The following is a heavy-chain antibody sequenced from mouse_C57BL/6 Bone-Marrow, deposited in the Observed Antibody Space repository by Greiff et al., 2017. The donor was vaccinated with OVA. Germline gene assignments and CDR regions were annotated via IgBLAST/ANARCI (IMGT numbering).Heavy chain of an antibody. Sequence: QVQLQQSGAELVRPGTSVKVSCKASGYAFTNYLIEWVKQRPGQGLEWIGVINPGSGGTNYNEKFKGKATLTADKSSSTAYMQRSSLTSEDSAVYFCARSVMAYWGQGTLVTVSA. CDR3: ARSVMAY. V-gene: IGHV1-54*01. J-gene: IGHJ3*01. CDR1: GYAFTNYL. CDR2: INPGSGGT.